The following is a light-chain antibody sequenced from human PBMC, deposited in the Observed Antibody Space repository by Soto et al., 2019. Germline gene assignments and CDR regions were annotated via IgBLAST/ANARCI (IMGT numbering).Light chain of an antibody. CDR1: QSVSSSY. CDR3: QQYGISPQT. J-gene: IGKJ2*01. CDR2: GAS. V-gene: IGKV3-20*01. Sequence: EIVLTQSPGTLSLSPGERATLSCRASQSVSSSYLAWYQQKPSQAPRLLIYGASSRASGIPGRFSGSGSGTDFTLTISRLEPEDFAVYYCQQYGISPQTFGKGTKLEIK.